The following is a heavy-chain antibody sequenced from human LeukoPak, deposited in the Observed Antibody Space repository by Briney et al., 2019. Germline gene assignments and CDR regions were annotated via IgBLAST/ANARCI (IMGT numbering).Heavy chain of an antibody. J-gene: IGHJ4*02. Sequence: EASVKVSCKTSGYNFTIYHMHWVRQAPGQGLEWMGIINPNTGSTTYAQKFQGRVTMTRDTSTSTAYMEVSSLRSDDTAVYYCARGSGSDWYEASAFWGQGTLVTVSS. CDR1: GYNFTIYH. CDR3: ARGSGSDWYEASAF. D-gene: IGHD6-19*01. V-gene: IGHV1-46*01. CDR2: INPNTGST.